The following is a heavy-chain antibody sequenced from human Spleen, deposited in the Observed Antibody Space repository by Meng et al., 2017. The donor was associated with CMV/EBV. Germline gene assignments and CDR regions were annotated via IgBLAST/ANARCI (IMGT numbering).Heavy chain of an antibody. D-gene: IGHD3-3*01. J-gene: IGHJ6*02. V-gene: IGHV3-48*03. Sequence: GESLKISCAASGFTFSSYEMNWVRQAPGKGLEWVSYISSSGSTIYYADSVKGRFTISRDNAKNSLYLQMNSLRAEDTAVYYCARELLRFLEWFSYYGMDVWGQGTTVTDSS. CDR1: GFTFSSYE. CDR3: ARELLRFLEWFSYYGMDV. CDR2: ISSSGSTI.